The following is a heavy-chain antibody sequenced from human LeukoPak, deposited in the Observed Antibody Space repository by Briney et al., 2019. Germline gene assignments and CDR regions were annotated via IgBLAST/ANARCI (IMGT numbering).Heavy chain of an antibody. CDR2: ISSSSNYI. CDR3: AKDRDWYYFDY. D-gene: IGHD5-24*01. V-gene: IGHV3-21*01. Sequence: PGGSLRLSCAASGFTFSTYSMNWVRQAPGKGLEWVSSISSSSNYIYYADSVKGRFTISRDNAKNSVYLQMNSLRAEDTAVYYCAKDRDWYYFDYWGQGTLVTVSS. CDR1: GFTFSTYS. J-gene: IGHJ4*02.